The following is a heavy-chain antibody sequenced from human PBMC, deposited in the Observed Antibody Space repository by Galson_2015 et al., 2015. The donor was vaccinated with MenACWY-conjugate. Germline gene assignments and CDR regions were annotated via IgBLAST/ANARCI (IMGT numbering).Heavy chain of an antibody. D-gene: IGHD3-3*01. CDR1: GFTFSSYW. V-gene: IGHV3-7*03. J-gene: IGHJ6*02. CDR3: ARAPELYDFWSGDYYYYYYGIDV. Sequence: SLRLSCAASGFTFSSYWMSWVRQAPGKGLEWVANIKQDGSEKYYVDSVKGRFTISRDNAKNSLYLQMNSLRAEDTAVYYCARAPELYDFWSGDYYYYYYGIDVWGQGTTVTVSS. CDR2: IKQDGSEK.